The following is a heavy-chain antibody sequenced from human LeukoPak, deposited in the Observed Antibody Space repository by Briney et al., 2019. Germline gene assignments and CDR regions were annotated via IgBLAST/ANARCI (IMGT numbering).Heavy chain of an antibody. CDR1: GGSISSGDYY. CDR2: IYYSGSI. D-gene: IGHD3-22*01. J-gene: IGHJ5*02. V-gene: IGHV4-31*03. Sequence: SQTLSLTCTVSGGSISSGDYYWSWIRQHPGKGLEWIGFIYYSGSIYYNPSLKSRVTISVDTSKNQFSLKLTSVTAADTAVYYCARGPFWYYYDSSGYYRGSNWFDPWGQGTLVTVSS. CDR3: ARGPFWYYYDSSGYYRGSNWFDP.